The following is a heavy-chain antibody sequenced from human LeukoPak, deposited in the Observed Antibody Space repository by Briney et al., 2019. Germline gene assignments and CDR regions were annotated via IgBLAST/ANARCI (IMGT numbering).Heavy chain of an antibody. CDR1: GGSISSSSYY. Sequence: SETLSLTCTVSGGSISSSSYYWGWIRQPPGKGLEWIGSIYYSGSTYYNPSLKSRVTISVDTSKNQFSLKLSSVTAADTAVYYCARLSGAVCWFDPWGQGTLVTVSS. V-gene: IGHV4-39*01. CDR3: ARLSGAVCWFDP. D-gene: IGHD3-10*01. J-gene: IGHJ5*02. CDR2: IYYSGST.